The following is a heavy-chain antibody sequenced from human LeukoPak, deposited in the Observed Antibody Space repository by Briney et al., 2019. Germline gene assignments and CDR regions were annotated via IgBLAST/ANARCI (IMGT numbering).Heavy chain of an antibody. Sequence: GGSLRLSCVASGFTLSSYAMTWVRQAPGKGLEWVSTISDSGGNTFYADSVKGRFTISRDNSKNTLFLQISNLRAEDTAIYYCAGLYGGSYAYWGQGTLVIVSS. CDR3: AGLYGGSYAY. CDR2: ISDSGGNT. D-gene: IGHD4/OR15-4a*01. CDR1: GFTLSSYA. V-gene: IGHV3-23*01. J-gene: IGHJ4*02.